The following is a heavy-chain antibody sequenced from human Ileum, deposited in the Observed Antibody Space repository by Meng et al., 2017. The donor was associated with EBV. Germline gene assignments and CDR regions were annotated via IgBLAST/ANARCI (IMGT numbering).Heavy chain of an antibody. Sequence: QVQLQQWGAGLLKPSETLSLTSGVYGGSFSNYYWTWIRQPPGKGLEWIGEISHTGTTKYNPSLKNRVTISLDTSNNQFSLNLNSVTAADTALYYCARYGTCGANSFYCFDPWGQGTLVTVPS. V-gene: IGHV4-34*01. J-gene: IGHJ5*02. D-gene: IGHD4-23*01. CDR3: ARYGTCGANSFYCFDP. CDR1: GGSFSNYY. CDR2: ISHTGTT.